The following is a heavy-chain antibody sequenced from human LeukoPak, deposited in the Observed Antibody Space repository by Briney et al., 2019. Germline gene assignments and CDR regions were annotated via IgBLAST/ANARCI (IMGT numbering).Heavy chain of an antibody. CDR3: ARQGYWSGYYVFDY. J-gene: IGHJ4*02. CDR1: GGSISNYY. V-gene: IGHV4-59*08. Sequence: SSETLSLTCTVSGGSISNYYWSWIRQPPGKGLEYIGFIYYSGTTNYNPSLKSRVTLSVDTSKNQFSLKLSSATAADTAVYYCARQGYWSGYYVFDYWGQGTLVTVSS. CDR2: IYYSGTT. D-gene: IGHD3-3*01.